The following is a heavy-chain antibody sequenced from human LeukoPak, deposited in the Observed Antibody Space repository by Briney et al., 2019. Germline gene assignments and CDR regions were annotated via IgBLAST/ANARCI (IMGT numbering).Heavy chain of an antibody. CDR3: AKDVYYDFWSGHGGY. Sequence: GGSLRLSCAASGFTFSNYAIHWVRQAPGKGLEWVAVIAADGRDKHHADSVKGRFTISRDNSKNTLYLQMNSLRAEDTAVYYCAKDVYYDFWSGHGGYWGQGTLVTVSS. D-gene: IGHD3-3*01. V-gene: IGHV3-30*04. CDR2: IAADGRDK. CDR1: GFTFSNYA. J-gene: IGHJ4*02.